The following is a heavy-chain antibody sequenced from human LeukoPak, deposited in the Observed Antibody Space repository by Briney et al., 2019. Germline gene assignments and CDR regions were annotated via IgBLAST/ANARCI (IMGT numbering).Heavy chain of an antibody. CDR2: IDWSGGRT. Sequence: PGGSLRLSCAASGFTFDDYGMTWVRQVPGKGLEWVSGIDWSGGRTYYADSVKGRFTISRDNAKNSLYLQMNSLRAEDTAVYYCAREVRAYGGYSQSDYWGQGTLVTVSS. J-gene: IGHJ4*02. D-gene: IGHD5-12*01. CDR3: AREVRAYGGYSQSDY. CDR1: GFTFDDYG. V-gene: IGHV3-20*04.